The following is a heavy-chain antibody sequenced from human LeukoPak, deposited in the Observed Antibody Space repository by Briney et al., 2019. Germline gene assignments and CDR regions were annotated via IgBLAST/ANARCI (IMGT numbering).Heavy chain of an antibody. Sequence: SETLSLTCTVSGGSISSYYWSWIRQPPGKGLEWIGYIYYSGSTNYNPSLKRRVTNSVDTSKNQFSLKLSSVTAADTAVYYCARPHYCSGGSCYHFDPWGQGTLVTVSS. CDR2: IYYSGST. V-gene: IGHV4-59*01. D-gene: IGHD2-15*01. CDR3: ARPHYCSGGSCYHFDP. CDR1: GGSISSYY. J-gene: IGHJ5*02.